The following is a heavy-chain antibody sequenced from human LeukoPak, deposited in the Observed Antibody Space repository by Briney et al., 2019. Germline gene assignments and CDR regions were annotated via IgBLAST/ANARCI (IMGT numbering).Heavy chain of an antibody. V-gene: IGHV3-23*01. CDR3: TLGSLYSSSWYGDY. J-gene: IGHJ4*02. CDR2: ISGDGGST. CDR1: GFSFYTYA. Sequence: GGSLRLSCAASGFSFYTYAMTWVRQAPGKGLEWVSAISGDGGSTYYAVSVKGRFTISRDNSKNTLYLQMNGLRAEDTAVYYCTLGSLYSSSWYGDYRGQGTLVTVSS. D-gene: IGHD6-13*01.